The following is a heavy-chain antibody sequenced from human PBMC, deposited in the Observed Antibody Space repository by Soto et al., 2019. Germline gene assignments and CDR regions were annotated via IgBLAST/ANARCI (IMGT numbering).Heavy chain of an antibody. D-gene: IGHD3-10*01. J-gene: IGHJ5*02. CDR1: GFTFSSYW. Sequence: EEQLVESGGGLVQPGGSLRLSCAASGFTFSSYWMHWVRQAPGKGLVWVSRINNDGSSISYADSVMGRFTISRDNAKNTLYLQMNSLRVEDTAVYYCAKVCYYGSGSLGFDPWGQGTLVTVS. CDR2: INNDGSSI. V-gene: IGHV3-74*01. CDR3: AKVCYYGSGSLGFDP.